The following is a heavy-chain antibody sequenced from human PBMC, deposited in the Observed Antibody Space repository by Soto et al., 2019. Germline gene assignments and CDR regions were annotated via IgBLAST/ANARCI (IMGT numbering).Heavy chain of an antibody. J-gene: IGHJ4*02. CDR2: IGAGGET. Sequence: GGSLRLSCAASGFTFSSYDIHWVRQATGKGLEWVSAIGAGGETYYVGSVKGRFTISRENAKNSLYLQMNSLRAGDSAVYYCARRYSSGRSSPAIGIGFDSWGQGTLVTVAS. V-gene: IGHV3-13*01. CDR3: ARRYSSGRSSPAIGIGFDS. D-gene: IGHD2-15*01. CDR1: GFTFSSYD.